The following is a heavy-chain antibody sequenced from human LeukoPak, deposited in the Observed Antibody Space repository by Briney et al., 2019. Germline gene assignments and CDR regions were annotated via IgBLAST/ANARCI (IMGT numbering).Heavy chain of an antibody. D-gene: IGHD6-13*01. V-gene: IGHV4-59*01. J-gene: IGHJ6*03. CDR3: ARTAAAGIYYYMDV. Sequence: SETLSLTCTVSGGSISSYYWSWIRQPPGKGLEWIGYIYYSGSTNYNPSLKSRVAISVDTSKNQFSLKLSSVTAADTAVYYWARTAAAGIYYYMDVWGKGTTVTVSS. CDR2: IYYSGST. CDR1: GGSISSYY.